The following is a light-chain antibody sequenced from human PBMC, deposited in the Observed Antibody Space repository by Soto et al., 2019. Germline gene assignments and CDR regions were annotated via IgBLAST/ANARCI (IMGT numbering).Light chain of an antibody. Sequence: DIQMTQSPSTLSASVGDRVTITCRASQSISSWLAWFQQRPGRAPKLLVNKASTLEGGVPSRFSGSGSGTEFTLTISSLQPDDSATYYCQQYSSYSLTFGQGTKVEIK. J-gene: IGKJ1*01. CDR1: QSISSW. CDR2: KAS. V-gene: IGKV1-5*03. CDR3: QQYSSYSLT.